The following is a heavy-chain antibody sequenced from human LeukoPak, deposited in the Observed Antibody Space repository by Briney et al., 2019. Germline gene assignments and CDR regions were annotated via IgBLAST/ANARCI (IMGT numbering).Heavy chain of an antibody. V-gene: IGHV3-21*01. Sequence: GGSRSLSCAASAFTFSSYSMNWVSQAPGKGLEWVSSISGSSSYIYYADSVKGRFTISRDNAKNSLYLQMNSLRAEDTAAYYCARVSYAAIDYCGWGTLVIVSS. CDR2: ISGSSSYI. CDR3: ARVSYAAIDY. J-gene: IGHJ4*02. D-gene: IGHD2-15*01. CDR1: AFTFSSYS.